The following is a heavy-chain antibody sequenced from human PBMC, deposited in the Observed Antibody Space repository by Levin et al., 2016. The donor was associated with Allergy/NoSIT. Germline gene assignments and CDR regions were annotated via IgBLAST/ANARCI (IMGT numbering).Heavy chain of an antibody. CDR1: GGAMRSYF. V-gene: IGHV4-59*01. D-gene: IGHD3-3*01. CDR2: IFNNGTA. J-gene: IGHJ6*02. CDR3: ARGAYDFWSPYAGFGMDV. Sequence: SETLSLTCTVAGGAMRSYFWSWIRQPPGEGLEWVGYIFNNGTANYSPSLKSRVTISVDTSKSQFSLRLSSVTTADTAVYYCARGAYDFWSPYAGFGMDVWGQGTTVTVSS.